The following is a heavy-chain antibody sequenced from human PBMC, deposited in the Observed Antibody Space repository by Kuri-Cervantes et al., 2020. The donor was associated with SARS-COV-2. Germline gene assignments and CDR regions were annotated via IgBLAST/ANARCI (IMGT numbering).Heavy chain of an antibody. CDR3: AIGRNWFDP. CDR1: GYSFTSYW. J-gene: IGHJ5*02. Sequence: GESLKISCKGSGYSFTSYWIGRVRQMPGKGLEWMGIIYPGDSDTRYRPSFQGQVTISADKSFSTAYLQWSSLKASETAMYYGAIGRNWFDPWGQGTLVTVSS. V-gene: IGHV5-51*01. CDR2: IYPGDSDT.